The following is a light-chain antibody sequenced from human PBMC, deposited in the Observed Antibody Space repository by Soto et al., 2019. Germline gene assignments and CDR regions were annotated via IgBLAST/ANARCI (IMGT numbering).Light chain of an antibody. V-gene: IGKV3-11*01. J-gene: IGKJ1*01. CDR2: DTS. CDR1: QSVSSY. CDR3: QQRSDWPHM. Sequence: EIVLPQSPSTLSLSPVERATLSCMAIQSVSSYLAWYQQKPGQAPRILIYDTSNRATGIPARFSGTWSGTDFTLTISSVEPEDLAVYYCQQRSDWPHMFGKVTKVEIK.